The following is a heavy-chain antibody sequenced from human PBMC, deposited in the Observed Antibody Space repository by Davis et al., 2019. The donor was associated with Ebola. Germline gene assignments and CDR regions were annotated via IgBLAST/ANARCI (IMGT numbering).Heavy chain of an antibody. CDR1: GYTFTSYG. D-gene: IGHD3-9*01. J-gene: IGHJ6*02. CDR2: ISAYNGNT. V-gene: IGHV1-18*01. CDR3: ARGIVNFDWLSNYYYYYGMDV. Sequence: AASVKVSCKASGYTFTSYGISWVRQAPGQGLEWMGWISAYNGNTNYAQKLQGRVTMTTDTSTSTAYMELRSLRSDDTAVYYCARGIVNFDWLSNYYYYYGMDVWGQGTTVTVSS.